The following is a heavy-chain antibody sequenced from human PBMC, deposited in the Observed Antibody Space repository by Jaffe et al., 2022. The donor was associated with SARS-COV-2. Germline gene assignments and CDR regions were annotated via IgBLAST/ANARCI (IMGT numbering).Heavy chain of an antibody. D-gene: IGHD2-21*01. CDR2: FDPEDGET. Sequence: QVQLVQSGAEVKKPGASVKVSCKVSGYTFTELSMHWVRQAPGKGLEWMGGFDPEDGETIYAQKFQGRVTMTEDTSTDTAYMELSSLRSEDTAVYYCATDLPARRVVSYYYYIMDVWGQGTTVTVSS. CDR3: ATDLPARRVVSYYYYIMDV. J-gene: IGHJ6*02. CDR1: GYTFTELS. V-gene: IGHV1-24*01.